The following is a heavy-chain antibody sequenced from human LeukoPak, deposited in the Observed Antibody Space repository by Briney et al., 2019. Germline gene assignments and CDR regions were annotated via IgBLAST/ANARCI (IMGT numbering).Heavy chain of an antibody. J-gene: IGHJ4*02. D-gene: IGHD6-13*01. CDR3: ARDSRGSSWFFDY. V-gene: IGHV3-48*01. Sequence: PGGSLRLSCAASGFTFSSYSMNWVRQAPGKGLEWVSYISSSGRTFYYADSVKGRFTISRDNGKNSLYLQINSLRVEDTAVYYCARDSRGSSWFFDYWGQGALVTVSS. CDR2: ISSSGRTF. CDR1: GFTFSSYS.